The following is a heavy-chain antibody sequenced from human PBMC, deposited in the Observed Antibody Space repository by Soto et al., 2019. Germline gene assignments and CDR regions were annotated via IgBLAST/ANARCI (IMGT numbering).Heavy chain of an antibody. D-gene: IGHD3-10*01. V-gene: IGHV3-33*01. CDR2: IWYDGSNK. CDR3: ARDHIGFGEFPFDY. J-gene: IGHJ4*02. CDR1: GFTFSSYG. Sequence: QVQLVESGGGVVQPGRSLRLSCAASGFTFSSYGMHWVRQAPGKGLEWVAVIWYDGSNKYYADSVKGRFTISRDNSKNTLYLQMNSLRAEDTAVYYCARDHIGFGEFPFDYWGQGTLVTVSS.